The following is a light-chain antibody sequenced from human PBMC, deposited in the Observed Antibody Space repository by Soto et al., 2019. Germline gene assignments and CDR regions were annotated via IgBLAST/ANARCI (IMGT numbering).Light chain of an antibody. CDR2: DAS. J-gene: IGKJ1*01. CDR1: QSVSSY. V-gene: IGKV3-11*01. Sequence: EIVLTQSPATLSLSPGERATLSCRASQSVSSYLAWYQQKPGQAPRLLIYDASNRATGIPARFSGSGSGTDFTLTISSLEPEDFAVYYCQQYDIWPPTFGQGTKVDIK. CDR3: QQYDIWPPT.